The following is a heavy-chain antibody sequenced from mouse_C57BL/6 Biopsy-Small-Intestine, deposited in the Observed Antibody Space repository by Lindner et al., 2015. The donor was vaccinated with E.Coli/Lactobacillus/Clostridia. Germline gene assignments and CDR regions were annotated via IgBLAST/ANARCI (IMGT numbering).Heavy chain of an antibody. V-gene: IGHV1-7*01. Sequence: SVKVSCKASGYTFNSYGISWVRQALGQGLEWMGWISAHNGDTNYAQKFQGRVTMTTDTSTSTAYMELRSLRSDDTAVYYCASLHCGGDCPTNYYYYGMDVWGQGTTVTVSS. CDR1: GYTFNSYG. D-gene: IGHD1-1*01. CDR3: ASLHCGGDCPTNYYYYGMDV. CDR2: ISAHNGDT. J-gene: IGHJ1*01.